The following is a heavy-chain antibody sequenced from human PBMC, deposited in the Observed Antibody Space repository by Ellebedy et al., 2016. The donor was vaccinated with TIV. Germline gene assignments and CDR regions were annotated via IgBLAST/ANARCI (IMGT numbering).Heavy chain of an antibody. J-gene: IGHJ4*02. D-gene: IGHD5-18*01. V-gene: IGHV1-69*13. CDR2: IIPIFGTA. Sequence: ASVKVSCKASGYTFTNYDINWVRQAPGQGLEWMGGIIPIFGTANYAQKFQGRVTITADESTSTAYMELSSLRSEDTAVYYCARENTIMDTAMGDYFDYWGQGTLVTVSS. CDR3: ARENTIMDTAMGDYFDY. CDR1: GYTFTNYD.